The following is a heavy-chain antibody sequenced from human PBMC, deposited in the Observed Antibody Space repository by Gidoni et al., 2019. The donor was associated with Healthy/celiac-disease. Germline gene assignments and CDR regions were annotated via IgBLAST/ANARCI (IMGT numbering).Heavy chain of an antibody. CDR3: ASQPGDSSGYHYHRSGYFDY. V-gene: IGHV4-30-2*05. J-gene: IGHJ4*02. D-gene: IGHD3-22*01. Sequence: STYYNPSLKSRVTISVDTSKNQFSLKLSSVTAADTAVYYCASQPGDSSGYHYHRSGYFDYWGQGTLVTVSS. CDR2: ST.